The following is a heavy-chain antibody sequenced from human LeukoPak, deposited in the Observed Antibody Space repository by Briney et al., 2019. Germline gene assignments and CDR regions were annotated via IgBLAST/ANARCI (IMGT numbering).Heavy chain of an antibody. CDR1: GFTFSSYA. J-gene: IGHJ4*02. CDR3: AVLTYYYHSSFDY. Sequence: GGSLRLSCAASGFTFSSYAMHWVRQALGKGLEWVAVISYDGSNKYYADSVKGRFTISRDNSKNTLYLQMNSLRAEDTAVYYCAVLTYYYHSSFDYWGQGTLVTVSS. D-gene: IGHD3-22*01. V-gene: IGHV3-30*04. CDR2: ISYDGSNK.